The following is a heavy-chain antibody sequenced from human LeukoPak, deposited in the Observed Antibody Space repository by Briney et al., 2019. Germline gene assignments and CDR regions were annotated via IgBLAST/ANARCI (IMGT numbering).Heavy chain of an antibody. CDR3: ATWHPREWELLYYFDY. D-gene: IGHD1-26*01. V-gene: IGHV1-24*01. Sequence: GASVKVSCKVSGYTLTELSMHWVRQAPGKGLEWMGGFDPEDGETIYAQKFQGRVTMTEDTSTDTAYMELSSLRSEDTAVYYCATWHPREWELLYYFDYWGQGTLVTVSS. J-gene: IGHJ4*02. CDR2: FDPEDGET. CDR1: GYTLTELS.